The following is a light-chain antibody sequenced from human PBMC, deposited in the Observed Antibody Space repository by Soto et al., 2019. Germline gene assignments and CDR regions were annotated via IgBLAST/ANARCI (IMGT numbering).Light chain of an antibody. V-gene: IGKV4-1*01. CDR2: WAS. CDR1: QSVLYSSNNKNY. J-gene: IGKJ3*01. Sequence: DIVMTQSPDSLAVSLGERATINSKSSQSVLYSSNNKNYLAWYQQKPGQPPKLLIYWASTRESGVPDRFSGSGSGTDFTLTISSLQAEDVAVYYCQQYYSTPPSFTFGPGTKVDIK. CDR3: QQYYSTPPSFT.